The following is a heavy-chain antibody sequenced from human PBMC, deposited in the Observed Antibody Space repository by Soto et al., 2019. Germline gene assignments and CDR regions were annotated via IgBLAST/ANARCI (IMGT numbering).Heavy chain of an antibody. CDR1: GGTFSTYV. Sequence: QVQLVQSGAEVKKPGSSVKVSCKASGGTFSTYVISWVRQAPGQGLEWMGGIIPVFATTNYAQKFQGRVTITADESTRTSYMELNSLRYEDTAFYYCASGRIAGAATDFYYYGMAVWGQGTSVTVSS. V-gene: IGHV1-69*12. CDR3: ASGRIAGAATDFYYYGMAV. J-gene: IGHJ6*02. D-gene: IGHD1-26*01. CDR2: IIPVFATT.